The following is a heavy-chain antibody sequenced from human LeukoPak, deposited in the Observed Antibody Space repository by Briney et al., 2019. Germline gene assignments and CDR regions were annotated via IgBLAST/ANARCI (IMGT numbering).Heavy chain of an antibody. Sequence: ASVKVSCKASGYTFTNYGISWVRQAPGQGLEWMGWISAYNGNTNYAQELQGRVTMTTDTSTSTAYMELRSLKSDDTAVYYCARTEWLRFVSFDYWGQGTLVTVSS. D-gene: IGHD5-12*01. J-gene: IGHJ4*02. CDR3: ARTEWLRFVSFDY. V-gene: IGHV1-18*01. CDR1: GYTFTNYG. CDR2: ISAYNGNT.